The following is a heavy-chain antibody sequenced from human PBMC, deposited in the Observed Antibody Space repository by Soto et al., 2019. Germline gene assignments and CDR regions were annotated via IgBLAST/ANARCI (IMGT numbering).Heavy chain of an antibody. D-gene: IGHD3-22*01. CDR2: IYYSGST. Sequence: PSETLSLTCTVSGGSISSGDYYWSWIRQPPGKGLEWIGYIYYSGSTYYNPSLKSRVTISVDTSKNQFSLKLSSVTAADTAVYYCARESYYDSSGPSSGGDAFDIWGQGTMVTVSS. CDR3: ARESYYDSSGPSSGGDAFDI. V-gene: IGHV4-30-4*01. J-gene: IGHJ3*02. CDR1: GGSISSGDYY.